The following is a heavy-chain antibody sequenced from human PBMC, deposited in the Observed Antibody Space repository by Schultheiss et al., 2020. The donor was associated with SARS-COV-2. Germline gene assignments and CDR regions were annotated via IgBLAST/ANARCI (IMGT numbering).Heavy chain of an antibody. V-gene: IGHV3-23*01. Sequence: GESLKISCAASGFPFSNYGMSWVRQAPGKGLEWVSAVSDNGAVTLNADSVKGRFTISRDNSKNTLYLQMNSLRAEDTAVYYCARDQVVGDYDLVDWGQGTLVTVSS. J-gene: IGHJ4*02. D-gene: IGHD5-12*01. CDR3: ARDQVVGDYDLVD. CDR2: VSDNGAVT. CDR1: GFPFSNYG.